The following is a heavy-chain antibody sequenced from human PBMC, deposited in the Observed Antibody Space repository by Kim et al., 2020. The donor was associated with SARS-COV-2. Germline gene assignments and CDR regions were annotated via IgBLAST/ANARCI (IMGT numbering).Heavy chain of an antibody. CDR2: ISGSGGST. Sequence: GGSLRLSCAASGFTFSSYAMSWVRQAPGKGLEWVSAISGSGGSTYYADSVKGRFTISRDNSKNTLYLQMNSLRAEDTAIYYCANLLTPYYYDSSGPLDVYWGQGTLVTVSS. CDR1: GFTFSSYA. CDR3: ANLLTPYYYDSSGPLDVY. J-gene: IGHJ4*02. V-gene: IGHV3-23*01. D-gene: IGHD3-22*01.